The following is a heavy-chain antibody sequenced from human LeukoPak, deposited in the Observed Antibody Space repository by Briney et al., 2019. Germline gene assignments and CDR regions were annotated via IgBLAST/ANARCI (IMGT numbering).Heavy chain of an antibody. CDR3: ARRGYGADYFDY. D-gene: IGHD4-17*01. V-gene: IGHV4-59*08. CDR1: RGSIGHYF. CDR2: ISYSGS. J-gene: IGHJ4*02. Sequence: SETLSLTCTVSRGSIGHYFWIWIRQSPGKGLEWIGYISYSGSNYNPSLKSRVSQSLDTSKNQFSLKLSSVTAADTAVYYCARRGYGADYFDYWGQGTLVTVSS.